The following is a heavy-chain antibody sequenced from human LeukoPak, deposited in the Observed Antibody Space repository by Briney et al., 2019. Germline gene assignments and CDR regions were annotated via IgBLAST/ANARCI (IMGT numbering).Heavy chain of an antibody. J-gene: IGHJ4*02. V-gene: IGHV3-23*01. CDR3: AKGAWYNWNHYFDY. D-gene: IGHD1-20*01. Sequence: GGSLRLSCAASGFTFSSYWMSWVRQAPGKGLEWVSAISSSGGSTYYADSVKGRLTISRDNSKNTLYLQMNSLRAEDTAVYYCAKGAWYNWNHYFDYWGQGTLVTVSS. CDR1: GFTFSSYW. CDR2: ISSSGGST.